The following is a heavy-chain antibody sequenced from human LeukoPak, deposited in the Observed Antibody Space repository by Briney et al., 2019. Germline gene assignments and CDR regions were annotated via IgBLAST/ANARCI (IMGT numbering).Heavy chain of an antibody. Sequence: ASVKVSCKASEYTFTGYYMHWVRQAPGQGLEWMGRINPNSGGTNYAQKFQGRVTMTRDTSISTAYMELSRLRSDDTAVYYCARTMKYSYGYDYYYGMDVWGQGTTVTVSS. V-gene: IGHV1-2*06. CDR2: INPNSGGT. J-gene: IGHJ6*02. D-gene: IGHD5-18*01. CDR3: ARTMKYSYGYDYYYGMDV. CDR1: EYTFTGYY.